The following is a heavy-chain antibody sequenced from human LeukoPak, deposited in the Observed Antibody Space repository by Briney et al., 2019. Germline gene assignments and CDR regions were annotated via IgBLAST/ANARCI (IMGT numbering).Heavy chain of an antibody. V-gene: IGHV1-69-2*01. CDR2: VDPEDGET. CDR3: ATLSLDIVAPNPAAIFDY. Sequence: ASVKISCKVSGYTFTDYYMHWVQQAPGKGLEWMGLVDPEDGETIYAEKFQGRVTITADTSTDTAYMELSSLRSEDTAVYYCATLSLDIVAPNPAAIFDYWGQGTLVTVSS. J-gene: IGHJ4*02. CDR1: GYTFTDYY. D-gene: IGHD5-12*01.